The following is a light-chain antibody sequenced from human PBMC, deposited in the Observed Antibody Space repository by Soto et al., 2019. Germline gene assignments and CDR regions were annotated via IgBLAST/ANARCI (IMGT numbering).Light chain of an antibody. V-gene: IGLV7-46*01. J-gene: IGLJ2*01. CDR3: LLSPSGAVV. CDR2: DTT. CDR1: TGPVTSGHY. Sequence: QAVVTQEPSLTVSPGGTTTLTCGSSTGPVTSGHYSYWFQQKPGQAPRTLIYDTTTRHSWTPARFSGSLLGGQAALTLSGAQPEDEADYYCLLSPSGAVVFGGGTKVTVL.